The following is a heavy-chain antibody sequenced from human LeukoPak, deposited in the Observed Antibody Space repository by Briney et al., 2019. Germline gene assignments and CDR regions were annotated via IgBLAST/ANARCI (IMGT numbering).Heavy chain of an antibody. Sequence: TGGSLRLSCAASGFTFSSYWMSWVRQAPGKGLEWVANIKQDGSEKYYVDSVKGRFTISRDNAKNSLYLQMNSLRAEDTAVYYCARDGYGSSFHFDYWGQGTLVTVSS. CDR1: GFTFSSYW. CDR3: ARDGYGSSFHFDY. CDR2: IKQDGSEK. J-gene: IGHJ4*02. V-gene: IGHV3-7*01. D-gene: IGHD6-6*01.